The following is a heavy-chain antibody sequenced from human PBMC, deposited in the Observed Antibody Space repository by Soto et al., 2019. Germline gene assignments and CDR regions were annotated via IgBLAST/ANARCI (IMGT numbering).Heavy chain of an antibody. CDR1: GYTFTSYD. D-gene: IGHD4-4*01. CDR2: MNPNSGNT. CDR3: ARGPDRTTPVNHNWFDP. J-gene: IGHJ5*02. V-gene: IGHV1-8*01. Sequence: ASVKVSCKASGYTFTSYDINWVRQATGQGLEGMGWMNPNSGNTGYAQKFQGRVTMTRNTSISTAYMELSSLRSEDTAAYYCARGPDRTTPVNHNWFDPWGQGILVTVS.